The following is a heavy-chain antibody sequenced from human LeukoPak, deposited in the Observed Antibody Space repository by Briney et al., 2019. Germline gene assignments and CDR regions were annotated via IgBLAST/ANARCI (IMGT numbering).Heavy chain of an antibody. V-gene: IGHV4-39*07. CDR1: GGSISSSSYY. CDR3: ARDFAATGISYYYYGMDV. Sequence: SETLSLTCTVSGGSISSSSYYWGWIRQPPGKGLEWIGSIYYSGSTYYNPSLKSRVTISIDTSKNQFSLNLSSVTAADTAVYFCARDFAATGISYYYYGMDVWGQGSTVTVSS. J-gene: IGHJ6*02. D-gene: IGHD6-13*01. CDR2: IYYSGST.